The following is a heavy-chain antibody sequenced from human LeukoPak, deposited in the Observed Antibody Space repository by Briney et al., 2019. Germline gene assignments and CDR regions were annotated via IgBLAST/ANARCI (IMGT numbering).Heavy chain of an antibody. Sequence: PGRSLRLSCAASGFIFTSFAIHWVRQAPGKVLEWVSSISSSSTYIFYADSVKGRFTISRDNAKNSLYLQMNSLRAEDTAVYYCARGRSNYYDSRTYYYYYMDVWGKGTTVTISS. J-gene: IGHJ6*03. V-gene: IGHV3-21*01. D-gene: IGHD3-22*01. CDR1: GFIFTSFA. CDR3: ARGRSNYYDSRTYYYYYMDV. CDR2: ISSSSTYI.